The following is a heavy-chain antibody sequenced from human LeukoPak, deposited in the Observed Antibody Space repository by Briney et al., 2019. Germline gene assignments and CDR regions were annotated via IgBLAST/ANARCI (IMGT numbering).Heavy chain of an antibody. CDR3: ARDGLGATPQADY. V-gene: IGHV4-39*07. CDR1: GGSISSSSYY. J-gene: IGHJ4*02. CDR2: IYYSGST. D-gene: IGHD1-26*01. Sequence: KPSETLSLTCTVSGGSISSSSYYWGWVRQPPGKGLEWIGSIYYSGSTYYNPSLKSRVTISVDTSKNQFSLKPSSVTAADTAVYYCARDGLGATPQADYWGQGTLVTVSS.